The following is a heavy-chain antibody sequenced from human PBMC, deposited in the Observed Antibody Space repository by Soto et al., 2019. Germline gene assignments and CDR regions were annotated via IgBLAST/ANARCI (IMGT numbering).Heavy chain of an antibody. CDR2: INPHRGGT. CDR1: GYTFTGYY. Sequence: QVQLVQSGAEVKKPGASVKVSCKASGYTFTGYYMHWVRQAPGQGLEWMGWINPHRGGTHYAQKFQGWVNMTRDTSISTAYKELSRLRSDDTAVYYCARGYDYGDSTWFDPWGKGTLVTVSS. D-gene: IGHD4-17*01. V-gene: IGHV1-2*04. CDR3: ARGYDYGDSTWFDP. J-gene: IGHJ5*02.